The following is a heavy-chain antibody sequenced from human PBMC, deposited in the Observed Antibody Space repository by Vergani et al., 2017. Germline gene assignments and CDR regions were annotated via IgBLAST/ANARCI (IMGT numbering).Heavy chain of an antibody. CDR3: ARPSKDYYDSSGYYYAFDY. V-gene: IGHV1-69*02. CDR2: IIPILGIA. CDR1: GGTFSSYT. Sequence: QVQLVQSGAEVKKPGSSVKVSCKASGGTFSSYTISWVRQAPGQGLEWMGWIIPILGIANYAQKFQGRVTITADKSTSTAYMELSSLRSEDTAVYYCARPSKDYYDSSGYYYAFDYWGQGTLVTVSS. J-gene: IGHJ4*02. D-gene: IGHD3-22*01.